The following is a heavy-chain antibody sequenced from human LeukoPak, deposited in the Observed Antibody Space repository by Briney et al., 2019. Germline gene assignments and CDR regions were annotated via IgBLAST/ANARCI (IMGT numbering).Heavy chain of an antibody. Sequence: GASVKVSCKASGYTFTSYAMNWVRQAPGQGLEWMGWINTNTGNPTYAQGFTGRFVFSLDTSVSTAYLQISSLKAEDTAVYYCARADLVSITIFRYYYYMDVWGKGTTVTVSS. V-gene: IGHV7-4-1*02. CDR1: GYTFTSYA. D-gene: IGHD3-3*01. J-gene: IGHJ6*03. CDR2: INTNTGNP. CDR3: ARADLVSITIFRYYYYMDV.